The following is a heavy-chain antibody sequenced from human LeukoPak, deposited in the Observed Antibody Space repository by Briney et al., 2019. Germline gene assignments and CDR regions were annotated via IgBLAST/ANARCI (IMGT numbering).Heavy chain of an antibody. CDR3: ARCNRGGSGWYQRYDAFDI. Sequence: ASVKVSCKASGYTFTSYAMNWVRQAPGQGREWMGWINTNTGNPTYAQGFTGRFVFSLDTSVSTAYLQISSLKAEDTAVYYCARCNRGGSGWYQRYDAFDIWGQGTMVTVSA. V-gene: IGHV7-4-1*02. J-gene: IGHJ3*02. D-gene: IGHD6-19*01. CDR2: INTNTGNP. CDR1: GYTFTSYA.